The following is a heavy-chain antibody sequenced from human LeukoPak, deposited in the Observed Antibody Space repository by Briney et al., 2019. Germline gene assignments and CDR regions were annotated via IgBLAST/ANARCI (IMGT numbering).Heavy chain of an antibody. CDR2: IYYSGTT. Sequence: SETLSLTCTVSGGSNSNYYWSWIRQPPGKGLEWIGSIYYSGTTHYNPSLESRVTISVDTSKNQFSLKLASVTAADTAIYYCAKGAGGFSYYNWFDPWGQGTLVTVSS. D-gene: IGHD5-18*01. CDR1: GGSNSNYY. CDR3: AKGAGGFSYYNWFDP. V-gene: IGHV4-39*07. J-gene: IGHJ5*02.